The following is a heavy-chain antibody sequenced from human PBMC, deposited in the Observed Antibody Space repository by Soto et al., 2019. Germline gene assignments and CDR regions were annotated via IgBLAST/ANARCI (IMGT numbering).Heavy chain of an antibody. CDR3: ARAGHGHNLPYAFDV. J-gene: IGHJ3*01. CDR1: GFTFSSYE. Sequence: EVQLVESGGGLVQPGGSLRLSCAASGFTFSSYEMNWVRQAPGKGLEWVSFVTSGGSPISYADSVKGRFTISRDNAKNSLYLQMNSLRAEDTAIYYCARAGHGHNLPYAFDVWGQGTMVTVSS. CDR2: VTSGGSPI. D-gene: IGHD1-1*01. V-gene: IGHV3-48*03.